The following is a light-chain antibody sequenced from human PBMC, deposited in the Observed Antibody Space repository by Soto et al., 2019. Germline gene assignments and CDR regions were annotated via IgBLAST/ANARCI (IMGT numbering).Light chain of an antibody. CDR2: DAS. CDR3: QQYNNWPFS. J-gene: IGKJ5*01. CDR1: ESVSSK. Sequence: EIVMTQSPATLSVSPGERATLSCRASESVSSKLVWYQQKPGQAPRLLIHDASTRATGVPARFSGTGSETDFTLTISGLQSEDSAVYFCQQYNNWPFSFGQGTRLEIK. V-gene: IGKV3-15*01.